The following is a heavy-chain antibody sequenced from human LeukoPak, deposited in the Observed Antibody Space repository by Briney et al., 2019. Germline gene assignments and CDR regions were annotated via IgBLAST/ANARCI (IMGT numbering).Heavy chain of an antibody. CDR1: GFTFRDYT. CDR3: AKGSAAGRPYYFDY. J-gene: IGHJ4*02. D-gene: IGHD6-25*01. Sequence: GGSLRLSCAASGFTFRDYTMNWVRQAPGKGLEWVSAIDNSGAYTWYADSVKGRFTIPKDSSSTILYLQMNSLRAEDAAVYFCAKGSAAGRPYYFDYWGQGTLVTVSS. V-gene: IGHV3-23*01. CDR2: IDNSGAYT.